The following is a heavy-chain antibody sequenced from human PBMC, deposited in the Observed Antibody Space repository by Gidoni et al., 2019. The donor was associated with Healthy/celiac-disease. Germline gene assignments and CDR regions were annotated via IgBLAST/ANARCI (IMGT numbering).Heavy chain of an antibody. CDR2: IIPILGIA. J-gene: IGHJ3*02. V-gene: IGHV1-69*04. D-gene: IGHD1-26*01. CDR3: ARVNSGSYSALDAFDI. CDR1: GGTFSSYS. Sequence: QVQLVQSGAEVKKPGSSVKVSCKASGGTFSSYSISWVRQAPGQGLEWMGRIIPILGIANYEQKFQGRVTITADKSTSTAYMELSSLRSEDTAVYYCARVNSGSYSALDAFDIWGQGTMVTVSS.